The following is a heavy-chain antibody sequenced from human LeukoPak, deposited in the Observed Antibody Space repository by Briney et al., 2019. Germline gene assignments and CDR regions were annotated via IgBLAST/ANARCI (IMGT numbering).Heavy chain of an antibody. CDR3: ARGRDRGPDSSGIWGLKGTSYMDV. V-gene: IGHV4-4*02. Sequence: PSGTLSLTCAVSGASISSTNWWSWVRQPPGKGLEWIGEINHSKNTNYNPSLKSRVTISVDTSKNQFSLKLSSVTAADTAVYYCARGRDRGPDSSGIWGLKGTSYMDVWAKGTTVTVSS. D-gene: IGHD3-22*01. CDR2: INHSKNT. J-gene: IGHJ6*03. CDR1: GASISSTNW.